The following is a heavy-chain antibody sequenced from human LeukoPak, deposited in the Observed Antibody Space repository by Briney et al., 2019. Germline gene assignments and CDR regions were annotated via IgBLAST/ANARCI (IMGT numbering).Heavy chain of an antibody. J-gene: IGHJ4*02. CDR3: ARAPPMYCSGGSCYSGGVDY. D-gene: IGHD2-15*01. CDR1: GGSVSSGSYY. Sequence: PSETLSLTCTVSGGSVSSGSYYWSWIRQPPGKGLEWIGYIYYSGSTNYNPSLKSRVTISVDTSKNQFSLKLSPVTAADTAVYYCARAPPMYCSGGSCYSGGVDYWGQGTLVTVSS. CDR2: IYYSGST. V-gene: IGHV4-61*01.